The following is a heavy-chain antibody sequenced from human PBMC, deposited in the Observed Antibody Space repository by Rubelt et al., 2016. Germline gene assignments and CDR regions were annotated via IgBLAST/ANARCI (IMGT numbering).Heavy chain of an antibody. Sequence: FSSYGMHWVRQAPGKGLEWVSSISSSSSYIYYADSVKGRFTISRDNAKNSLYLQMNSLRAEDTAVYYCAKDLTSYYYDSWGAFDIWGQGTMVTVSS. D-gene: IGHD3-22*01. V-gene: IGHV3-21*04. CDR3: AKDLTSYYYDSWGAFDI. J-gene: IGHJ3*02. CDR1: FSSYG. CDR2: ISSSSSYI.